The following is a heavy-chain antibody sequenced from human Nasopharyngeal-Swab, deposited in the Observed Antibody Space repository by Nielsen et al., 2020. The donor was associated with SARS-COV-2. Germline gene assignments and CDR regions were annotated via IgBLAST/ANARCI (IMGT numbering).Heavy chain of an antibody. CDR3: AREVPYSGHDDAFDL. CDR2: ISTTTATI. J-gene: IGHJ3*01. CDR1: GSGFSYYE. Sequence: GESLKISCAASGSGFSYYEMNWVRRAPGKGLEWISYISTTTATIYYADSVKGRFTISRDNAKNSLYLQMNSLRAEDTAVYYCAREVPYSGHDDAFDLWGQGTMVTVSS. V-gene: IGHV3-48*03. D-gene: IGHD5-12*01.